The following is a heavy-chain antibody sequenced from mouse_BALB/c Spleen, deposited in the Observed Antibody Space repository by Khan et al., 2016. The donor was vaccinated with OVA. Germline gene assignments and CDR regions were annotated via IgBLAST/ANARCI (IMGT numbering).Heavy chain of an antibody. CDR1: AFSLTSYG. CDR3: ARKRGNWDGPFAY. J-gene: IGHJ3*01. Sequence: QVQLKQSGPGLVQPSQSLSITCTVSAFSLTSYGVHWVRQSPGKGLEWLGVIWSGGSTDYNAAFISRLSISKDNSKSQVFFKMNSLQANDTAIYYCARKRGNWDGPFAYWGQGTLVTVSA. D-gene: IGHD4-1*01. CDR2: IWSGGST. V-gene: IGHV2-2*02.